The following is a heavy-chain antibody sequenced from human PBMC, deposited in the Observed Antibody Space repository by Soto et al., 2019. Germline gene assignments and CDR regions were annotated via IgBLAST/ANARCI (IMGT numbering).Heavy chain of an antibody. J-gene: IGHJ4*02. D-gene: IGHD3-16*01. CDR3: ARREGGGVFDQ. CDR2: IIPMFHTS. CDR1: GVTFSSSA. V-gene: IGHV1-69*13. Sequence: SVKVSCKASGVTFSSSAISWVRQAPGQGLEWMGGIIPMFHTSNYAQKFQGRVTITADESTSTAYMALSSLRSEDTALYYCARREGGGVFDQWGQGTLVTVSS.